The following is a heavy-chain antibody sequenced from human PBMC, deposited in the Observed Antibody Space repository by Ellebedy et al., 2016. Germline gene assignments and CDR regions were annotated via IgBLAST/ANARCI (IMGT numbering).Heavy chain of an antibody. CDR3: ARAAASGIFSPGIDY. CDR2: INHSGST. CDR1: GGSFSGYF. J-gene: IGHJ4*02. Sequence: SETLSLTXAVYGGSFSGYFSNWIRQPPGKGLEWIGEINHSGSTSYNPSLKSRVTISVDTSKNQFSLKLNSVTAADTAIYYCARAAASGIFSPGIDYWGQGTLVTVSS. V-gene: IGHV4-34*01. D-gene: IGHD6-13*01.